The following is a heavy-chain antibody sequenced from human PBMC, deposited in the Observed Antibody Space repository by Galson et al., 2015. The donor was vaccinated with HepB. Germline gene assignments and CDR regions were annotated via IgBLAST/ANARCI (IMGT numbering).Heavy chain of an antibody. Sequence: SLRLSCAASGFTFSSYPMHWVRQAPGKGLEWVAVISYDGNNKYYADSVKGRFTISRDISKNTLYLLINSLRVEDTAVYYCARDGTGIELVVYYLDYWGQGTLVTVSS. D-gene: IGHD2-8*02. CDR3: ARDGTGIELVVYYLDY. CDR2: ISYDGNNK. J-gene: IGHJ4*02. V-gene: IGHV3-30-3*01. CDR1: GFTFSSYP.